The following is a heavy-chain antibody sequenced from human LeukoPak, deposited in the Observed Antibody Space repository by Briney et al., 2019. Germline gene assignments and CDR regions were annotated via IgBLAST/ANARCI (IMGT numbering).Heavy chain of an antibody. D-gene: IGHD6-13*01. V-gene: IGHV4-34*01. CDR2: INHSGST. CDR1: GGSFSGYY. CDR3: XSXYSXSWYGGAFDI. J-gene: IGHJ3*02. Sequence: SETLSLTCAVYGGSFSGYYWSWIRQPPGKGLEWIGEINHSGSTNYNPSLKSRVTISVDTSKNQFSLKLSSVTAADTAVYYCXSXYSXSWYGGAFDIWGQGTMVTVSS.